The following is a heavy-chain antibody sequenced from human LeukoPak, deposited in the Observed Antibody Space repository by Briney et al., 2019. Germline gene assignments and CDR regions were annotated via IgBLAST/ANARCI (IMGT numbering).Heavy chain of an antibody. CDR2: ISYDGSNK. CDR1: GFTFSSYA. CDR3: ARDGEYSSSWSFDY. J-gene: IGHJ4*02. Sequence: GGSLRLSCAASGFTFSSYAMHWVREAPGKGLEWVAVISYDGSNKYYADSVKGRFTISRHNSKNTLYLQMNSLRDEDTAVYYCARDGEYSSSWSFDYWGQGTLVSVSS. V-gene: IGHV3-30*04. D-gene: IGHD6-13*01.